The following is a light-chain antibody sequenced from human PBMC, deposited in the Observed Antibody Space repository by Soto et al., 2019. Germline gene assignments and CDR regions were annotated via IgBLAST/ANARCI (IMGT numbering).Light chain of an antibody. Sequence: QSVLTQPPSVSGAPGQRVTISCTGSTSNIGAGYDVHWYQQLPGAAPTLLISSHNNRPSGVPDRFFGSESGTSASLTIIGLQAEDEAVYYCQSYDIALSASGVFGGGTQLTVL. CDR1: TSNIGAGYD. J-gene: IGLJ3*02. CDR3: QSYDIALSASGV. CDR2: SHN. V-gene: IGLV1-40*01.